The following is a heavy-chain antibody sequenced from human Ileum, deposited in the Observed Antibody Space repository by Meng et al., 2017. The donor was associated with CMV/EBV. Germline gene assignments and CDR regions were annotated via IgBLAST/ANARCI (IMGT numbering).Heavy chain of an antibody. V-gene: IGHV3-9*01. CDR2: ISWNSGAI. D-gene: IGHD2-2*01. CDR3: ASDREYQMSGGFDY. CDR1: GFTFDDFG. Sequence: GGSLRLSCVASGFTFDDFGMHWVRQAPGKGLEWVSGISWNSGAIGYADSVKGRFTISRDNAKNSLCLQMNILRVEDTAFYYCASDREYQMSGGFDYWGQGTQVTVSS. J-gene: IGHJ4*02.